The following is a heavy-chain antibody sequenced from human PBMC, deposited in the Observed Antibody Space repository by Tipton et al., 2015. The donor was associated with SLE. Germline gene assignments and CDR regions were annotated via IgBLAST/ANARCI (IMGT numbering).Heavy chain of an antibody. CDR1: GFTFSRYA. J-gene: IGHJ1*01. V-gene: IGHV3-30-3*01. D-gene: IGHD6-19*01. CDR3: ARDLYISGF. CDR2: ISYDGSNK. Sequence: RSLRLSCAASGFTFSRYAMHWVRQAPGKGLEWVAVISYDGSNKYYADSVKGRFTISRDNSKNTLYLQMNSLRAEDTAVYYCARDLYISGFWGQGTLVTVSS.